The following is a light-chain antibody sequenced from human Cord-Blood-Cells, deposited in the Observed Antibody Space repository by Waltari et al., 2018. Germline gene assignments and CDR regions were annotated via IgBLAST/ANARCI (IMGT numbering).Light chain of an antibody. CDR2: EGS. CDR1: SRDVGSYNL. CDR3: CSYAGSSTWV. Sequence: QSALTQPASVSGSPGQSITISCTGTSRDVGSYNLVSWYQQHPGKAPKLIIYEGSKRPSGVFNRFSGSKSGNTASLTISGLQAEDEADYYCCSYAGSSTWVFGGGTKLTVL. V-gene: IGLV2-23*01. J-gene: IGLJ3*02.